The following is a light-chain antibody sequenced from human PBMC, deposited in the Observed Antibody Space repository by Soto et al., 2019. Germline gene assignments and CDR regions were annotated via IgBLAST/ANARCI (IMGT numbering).Light chain of an antibody. CDR2: GAS. CDR1: QSVSSSY. J-gene: IGKJ4*01. V-gene: IGKV3-20*01. Sequence: EIVLTQSPGTVSLSPGERATLSCRASQSVSSSYLAWYQQKPGQGPKLLIYGASSRATGIPDRFSGSGSGTDFTLTISILEPEDFAVYYCHQYDSSPLTFGGGTKVEIK. CDR3: HQYDSSPLT.